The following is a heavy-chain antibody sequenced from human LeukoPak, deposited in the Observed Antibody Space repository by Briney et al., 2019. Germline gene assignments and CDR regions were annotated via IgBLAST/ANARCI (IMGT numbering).Heavy chain of an antibody. J-gene: IGHJ6*02. CDR1: GFTFSSYS. CDR3: TREYTAMVRRVYYYYGMDV. V-gene: IGHV3-21*01. CDR2: ISSSSSYI. D-gene: IGHD5-18*01. Sequence: GGSLRLSCAASGFTFSSYSMNWVRQAPGKGLEWVSSISSSSSYIYYADSVKGRFTISRDNAKNSLYPQMNSLRAEDTAVYYCTREYTAMVRRVYYYYGMDVWGQGTTVTVSS.